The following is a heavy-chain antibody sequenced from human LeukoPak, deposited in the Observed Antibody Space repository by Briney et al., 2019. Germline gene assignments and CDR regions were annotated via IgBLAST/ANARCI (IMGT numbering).Heavy chain of an antibody. Sequence: GGSLRLSCAASGFTVSNNYMSWVRQAPGKGLEWVSVIYSGGSTNYADSVKGRFTISRDNSKNTLYLQMNSLRAEDTAVYYCVLYFDRNWFDPWGQGTLVTVSS. CDR2: IYSGGST. D-gene: IGHD3-9*01. J-gene: IGHJ5*02. V-gene: IGHV3-53*01. CDR1: GFTVSNNY. CDR3: VLYFDRNWFDP.